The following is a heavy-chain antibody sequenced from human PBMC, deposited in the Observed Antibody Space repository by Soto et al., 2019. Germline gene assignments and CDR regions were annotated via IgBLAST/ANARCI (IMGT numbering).Heavy chain of an antibody. D-gene: IGHD5-18*01. J-gene: IGHJ4*02. Sequence: EVHLLESGGGLVQPGGSLRLSCAASELSSSNHAMTWVRQAPGKGLEWVSGISGSDGGAYYADSVKGRFTISRDNSRGTLYLQMNGLRVEDTAVDDCAGGGLHGYTNSRRSQFHSWGQGALVTVSS. CDR3: AGGGLHGYTNSRRSQFHS. CDR2: ISGSDGGA. V-gene: IGHV3-23*01. CDR1: ELSSSNHA.